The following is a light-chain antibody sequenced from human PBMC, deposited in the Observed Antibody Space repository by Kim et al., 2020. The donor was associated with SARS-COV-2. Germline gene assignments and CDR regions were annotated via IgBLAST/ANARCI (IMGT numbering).Light chain of an antibody. J-gene: IGLJ3*02. CDR1: SSNIGTNT. V-gene: IGLV1-44*01. CDR3: QAWDSSTWV. Sequence: QSVLTQPPSASGTPGQRVTISCSGSSSNIGTNTVNWYQQLPGTAPKLLIFTNDQRPSGVPDRFSGSNSGNTATLTISGTQAMDEADYYCQAWDSSTWVFGGGTQLTVL. CDR2: TND.